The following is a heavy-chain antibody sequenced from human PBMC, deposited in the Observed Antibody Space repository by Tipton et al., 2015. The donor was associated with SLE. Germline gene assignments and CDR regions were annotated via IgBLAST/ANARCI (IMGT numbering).Heavy chain of an antibody. CDR2: IHYNGGT. CDR3: ARHRLGEYCSGSSCPFDF. CDR1: GGSITDYS. V-gene: IGHV4-59*08. J-gene: IGHJ4*02. Sequence: TLSLTCSVSGGSITDYSWSWIRQPPGKGLEWIGYIHYNGGTNYNPSLKSRVTISVDTPKNRVSLRVNSVTAADTAVYYCARHRLGEYCSGSSCPFDFWGQGTLVSVSS. D-gene: IGHD2-15*01.